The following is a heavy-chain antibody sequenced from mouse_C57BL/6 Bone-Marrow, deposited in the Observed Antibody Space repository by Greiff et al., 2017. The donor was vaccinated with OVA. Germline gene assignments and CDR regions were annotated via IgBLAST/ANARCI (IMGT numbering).Heavy chain of an antibody. V-gene: IGHV14-4*01. CDR2: IDPENGDT. J-gene: IGHJ3*01. CDR1: GFNIKDDY. Sequence: DVKLQESGAELVRPGASVKLSCTASGFNIKDDYMHWVKQRPEQGLEWIGWIDPENGDTEYASKFQGKATIPADTSSNTAYLQLSSLASEDTAVYYCTPGAWFAYWGQGTLVTVSA. CDR3: TPGAWFAY.